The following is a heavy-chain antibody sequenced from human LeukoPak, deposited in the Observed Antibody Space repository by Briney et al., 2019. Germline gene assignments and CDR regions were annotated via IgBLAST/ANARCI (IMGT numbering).Heavy chain of an antibody. V-gene: IGHV3-30*01. D-gene: IGHD6-6*01. CDR3: ARDGAARPTFFDY. J-gene: IGHJ4*02. Sequence: PGRSLRLSCAASGFTFSSYAMHWVSQDPGKGLEWVAVISYDGSNKYYADSVKGRFTISRDNSKNTLYLQMNSLRAEDTAVYYCARDGAARPTFFDYWGQGTLVTVSS. CDR1: GFTFSSYA. CDR2: ISYDGSNK.